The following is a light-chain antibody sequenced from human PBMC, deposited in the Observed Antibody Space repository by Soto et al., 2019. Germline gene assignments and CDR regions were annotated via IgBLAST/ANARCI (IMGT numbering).Light chain of an antibody. J-gene: IGLJ2*01. Sequence: QSALTQPASVSGSPGQSITISCTGTGSDLGSYNYVSWYQHHPGKAPKLIIYEVNNRPSGVSNRFSGSKSGNTASLTISGLQAEDEADYYCNSYTTSNTRVFGGGTQLTVL. V-gene: IGLV2-14*01. CDR2: EVN. CDR1: GSDLGSYNY. CDR3: NSYTTSNTRV.